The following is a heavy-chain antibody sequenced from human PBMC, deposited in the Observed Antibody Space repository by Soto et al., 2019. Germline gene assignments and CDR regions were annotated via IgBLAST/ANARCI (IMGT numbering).Heavy chain of an antibody. Sequence: QVQLVESGGGVVQPGRSLRLSCAASGFTFSNSGFHWVRQAPGKGLEWVAVISYDGRHKYYTDSVNGRFTISRDNSKNTVSLQMNNLRPDDTAVYYCANDPGVPRDPPLSNWFDPWGLGTLVTVSS. V-gene: IGHV3-30*18. CDR1: GFTFSNSG. CDR2: ISYDGRHK. D-gene: IGHD2-21*02. J-gene: IGHJ5*02. CDR3: ANDPGVPRDPPLSNWFDP.